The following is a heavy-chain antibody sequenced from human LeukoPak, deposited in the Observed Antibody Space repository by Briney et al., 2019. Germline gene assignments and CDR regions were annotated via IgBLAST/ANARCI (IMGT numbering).Heavy chain of an antibody. V-gene: IGHV4-39*01. CDR1: GGSISSSGYY. J-gene: IGHJ6*03. CDR3: ARQRADYYYYYVDV. CDR2: IYYSETT. Sequence: PSETLSLTCTVSGGSISSSGYYWGWLRQPPGKGLEWIGSIYYSETTYDNPSLKSRVTISIETSKNQFSLRLSSVTASDTAVYYCARQRADYYYYYVDVWGEGTTVAVS.